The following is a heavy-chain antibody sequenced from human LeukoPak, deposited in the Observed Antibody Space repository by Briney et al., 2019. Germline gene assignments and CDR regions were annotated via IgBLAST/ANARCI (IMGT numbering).Heavy chain of an antibody. CDR1: GGSFSGYY. CDR2: INHSGST. Sequence: PSETLSLTCAVYGGSFSGYYWSWIRQPPGKGLEWIGEINHSGSTNYNPSLKSRVTISVDTSKNRFSLKLSSVTAADTAVYYCARGYYYGSGSYFQHWGQGTLVTVSS. CDR3: ARGYYYGSGSYFQH. D-gene: IGHD3-10*01. V-gene: IGHV4-34*01. J-gene: IGHJ1*01.